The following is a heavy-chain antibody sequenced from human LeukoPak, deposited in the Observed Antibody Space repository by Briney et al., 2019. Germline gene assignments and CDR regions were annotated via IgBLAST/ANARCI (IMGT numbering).Heavy chain of an antibody. V-gene: IGHV4-34*12. CDR2: IVHSGNT. Sequence: SETLSLTCAVYGGAFSGYYWSWIRQPPGKGLEWIGEIVHSGNTKYNPSLKSRVTISVDTSKNQFSLNLTSVTAADTAVYYCASFGSSTWYNGAFDIWAQGTMVTVAS. CDR1: GGAFSGYY. CDR3: ASFGSSTWYNGAFDI. J-gene: IGHJ3*02. D-gene: IGHD6-13*01.